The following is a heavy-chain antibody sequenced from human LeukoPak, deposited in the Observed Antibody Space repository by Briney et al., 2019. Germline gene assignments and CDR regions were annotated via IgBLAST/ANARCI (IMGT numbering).Heavy chain of an antibody. CDR2: INPSGGDT. V-gene: IGHV1-46*01. CDR1: GYTFTRNY. CDR3: ARDGGVPFGAYGVDV. D-gene: IGHD3-10*01. J-gene: IGHJ6*02. Sequence: ASVKVSCKASGYTFTRNYIHWVRQAPGQGREWMGMINPSGGDTGSAQRFQGRVTMTRETSTSTVYMELSSLRSEDTAVYFCARDGGVPFGAYGVDVWGQGTTVTVSS.